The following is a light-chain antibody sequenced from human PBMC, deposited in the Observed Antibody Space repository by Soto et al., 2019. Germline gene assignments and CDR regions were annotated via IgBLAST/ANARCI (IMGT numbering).Light chain of an antibody. Sequence: DIQMNKSPSTLSSSVGARVTITCRASQSISSWLAWYQQKPGKASKPLVYDASSLESGVPSRFSGSVSRPEFPLTISRLQPDYFATDYRQPYNSDWTFGQGTKVEIK. V-gene: IGKV1-5*01. CDR3: QPYNSDWT. CDR1: QSISSW. J-gene: IGKJ1*01. CDR2: DAS.